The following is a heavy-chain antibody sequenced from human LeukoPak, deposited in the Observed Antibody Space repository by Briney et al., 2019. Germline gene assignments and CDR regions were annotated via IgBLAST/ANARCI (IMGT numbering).Heavy chain of an antibody. V-gene: IGHV3-21*01. CDR2: ISSSSSYI. CDR1: GFTFSSYS. J-gene: IGHJ1*01. CDR3: ARTIATGHFQH. Sequence: GGPLRLTCAASGFTFSSYSMNWVRQAPGKGLEWVSSISSSSSYIYYADSVKGRFTISRDNAKNPLYLQMNSLRAEDTAVYYCARTIATGHFQHWGQGTLVTVSS. D-gene: IGHD3-9*01.